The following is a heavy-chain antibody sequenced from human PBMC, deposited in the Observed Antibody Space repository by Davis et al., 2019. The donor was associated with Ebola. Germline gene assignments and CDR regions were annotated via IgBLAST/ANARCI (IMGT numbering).Heavy chain of an antibody. Sequence: GESLKISCAASGFTFSSYGMHWVRQAPGKGLEWVAVIWYDGSNKYYADSVKGRFTISRDNAKNSLYLQMNSLRAEDTAVYYCARDRSGLRSYGMDVWGKGTTVTVSS. CDR2: IWYDGSNK. CDR3: ARDRSGLRSYGMDV. V-gene: IGHV3-33*01. J-gene: IGHJ6*04. CDR1: GFTFSSYG. D-gene: IGHD4-17*01.